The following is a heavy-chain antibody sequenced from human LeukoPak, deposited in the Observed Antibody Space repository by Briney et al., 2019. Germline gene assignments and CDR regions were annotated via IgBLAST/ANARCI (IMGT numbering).Heavy chain of an antibody. CDR3: ARDRFDDSSGYYYHYYYYMDI. V-gene: IGHV4-61*02. CDR2: IYTSGST. J-gene: IGHJ6*03. Sequence: SQTLSLTCTVSGGSISSGSYYWSWIRQPAGKGLEWIGRIYTSGSTNYKPSLKSRVTISVDTSKNQFSLKLSSVTAADTAVYYCARDRFDDSSGYYYHYYYYMDIWGKGTTVTVSS. CDR1: GGSISSGSYY. D-gene: IGHD3-22*01.